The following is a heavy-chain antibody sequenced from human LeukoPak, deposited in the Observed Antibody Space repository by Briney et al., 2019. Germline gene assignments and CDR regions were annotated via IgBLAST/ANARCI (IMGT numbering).Heavy chain of an antibody. V-gene: IGHV3-74*01. CDR3: ARGYYSASRIDY. D-gene: IGHD2-2*01. J-gene: IGHJ4*02. Sequence: GGSLRLSCAASGFTFSSYWMHWIRQAPGKGLEWVSRINSDGSTTTYADSVKGRLTISRDNAKNTLYLQMNSLRAEDTAVYYCARGYYSASRIDYWGQGALVTISS. CDR2: INSDGSTT. CDR1: GFTFSSYW.